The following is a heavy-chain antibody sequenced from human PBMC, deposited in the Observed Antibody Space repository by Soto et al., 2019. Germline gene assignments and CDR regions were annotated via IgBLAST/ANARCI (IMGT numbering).Heavy chain of an antibody. D-gene: IGHD3-3*01. CDR3: AKESVEWFPYGMDV. J-gene: IGHJ6*02. CDR1: GFTFSSYG. Sequence: QVQLVESGGGVVQPGRSLRLSCAASGFTFSSYGMHWVRQAPGKGLEWVAVISYDGSNKYYADSVKGRFTISRDNSKNTLYLQVNSLRAEDTAVYYCAKESVEWFPYGMDVWGQGTTVTVSS. V-gene: IGHV3-30*18. CDR2: ISYDGSNK.